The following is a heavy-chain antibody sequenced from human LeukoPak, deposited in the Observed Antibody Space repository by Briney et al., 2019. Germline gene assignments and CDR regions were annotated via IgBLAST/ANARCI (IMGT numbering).Heavy chain of an antibody. CDR3: AREVRGGGGDY. Sequence: GGSLRLSCAASGFTFSSYSMNWVRQAPGKGLEWVSYISSSSSTIYYADSVKGRFTISRDNAKNSLYLQMNSLRAEDTAVYYCAREVRGGGGDYWGQGTLVTVSS. V-gene: IGHV3-48*04. D-gene: IGHD2-15*01. CDR2: ISSSSSTI. CDR1: GFTFSSYS. J-gene: IGHJ4*02.